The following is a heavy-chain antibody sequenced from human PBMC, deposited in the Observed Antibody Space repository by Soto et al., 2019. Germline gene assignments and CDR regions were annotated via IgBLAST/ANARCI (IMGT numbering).Heavy chain of an antibody. D-gene: IGHD4-17*01. V-gene: IGHV3-7*01. CDR2: INQDGTAK. J-gene: IGHJ4*02. CDR1: GFTFGTHW. CDR3: ASDYGL. Sequence: EVQLVESGGGLVQPGGSLRLSCAVSGFTFGTHWMSWVRQAPGNGPEWVANINQDGTAKSYVDSVKGRFTISRDNAKNSLYLQMNSLRVEDTAVYYCASDYGLGGQGSLVTVSS.